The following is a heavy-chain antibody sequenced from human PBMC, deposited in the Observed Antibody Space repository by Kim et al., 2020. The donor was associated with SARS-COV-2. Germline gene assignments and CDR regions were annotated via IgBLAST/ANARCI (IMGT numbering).Heavy chain of an antibody. V-gene: IGHV1-46*01. D-gene: IGHD1-26*01. CDR2: INTSGGGT. CDR3: ASHTTSSVGFYGVDV. J-gene: IGHJ6*02. Sequence: ASVKVSCKASGYTFSNYYIHWVRQAPGQGLEWMAIINTSGGGTSYTQNFQDRVTMTWDTSSNTVYMELSSLRSEDTAVYYCASHTTSSVGFYGVDVWGQGTTVTVSS. CDR1: GYTFSNYY.